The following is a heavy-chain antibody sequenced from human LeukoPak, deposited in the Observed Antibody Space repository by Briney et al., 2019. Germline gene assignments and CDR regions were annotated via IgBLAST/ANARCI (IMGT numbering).Heavy chain of an antibody. V-gene: IGHV3-23*01. CDR1: GFTFSSYA. CDR2: ISNSGGST. J-gene: IGHJ4*02. CDR3: VKPPTGNWRASG. D-gene: IGHD1-20*01. Sequence: PGGSLRLSCAASGFTFSSYAMSWVRQAPGKGLEWVSVISNSGGSTFYADSVKGRFTISRDNSKNTLYLQMSSLRAEDTAVYYCVKPPTGNWRASGWGQGTLVTVSS.